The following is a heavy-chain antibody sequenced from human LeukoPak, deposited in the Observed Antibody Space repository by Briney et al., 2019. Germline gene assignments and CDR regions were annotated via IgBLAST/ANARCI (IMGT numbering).Heavy chain of an antibody. CDR3: AIQSTQRGMVGGIGEFDC. D-gene: IGHD3-16*02. CDR1: GGPISSSGYY. CDR2: IYYSGNT. J-gene: IGHJ4*02. Sequence: PSETLSLTCTVSGGPISSSGYYWGWIRQPPGKGLEWIGSIYYSGNTYHNPSLKSRVTISVDTSKNRFSLNLSSVTAADTAVYHCAIQSTQRGMVGGIGEFDCWGQGTPVTVSS. V-gene: IGHV4-39*01.